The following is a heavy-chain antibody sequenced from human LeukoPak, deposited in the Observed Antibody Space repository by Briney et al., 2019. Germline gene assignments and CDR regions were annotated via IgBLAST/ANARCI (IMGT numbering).Heavy chain of an antibody. CDR1: GDTFSSYP. Sequence: GASVKVSCKASGDTFSSYPIDWVRQAPGQGLEWMGRIIPFVGVATYAQKFQGRATLTADKSSSTAFMELISLTSEDTAFYYCSRSGRDTYNPQLDYFDCWGQGTLVTVSS. CDR2: IIPFVGVA. J-gene: IGHJ4*02. V-gene: IGHV1-69*02. D-gene: IGHD5-24*01. CDR3: SRSGRDTYNPQLDYFDC.